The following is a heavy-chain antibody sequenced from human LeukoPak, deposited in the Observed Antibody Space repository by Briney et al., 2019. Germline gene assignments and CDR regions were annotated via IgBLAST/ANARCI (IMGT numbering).Heavy chain of an antibody. CDR2: IYYSGST. CDR1: GGSISSSSYF. Sequence: SETLSLTCTVSGGSISSSSYFWGWIHQPPGKGLDWIGSIYYSGSTYYNPSLESRVTISVDTSKNQFSLKLNSVTAADTAVYYCARHGGLKYGGYEKRFDYWGQGTLVTVSS. D-gene: IGHD5-12*01. V-gene: IGHV4-39*01. CDR3: ARHGGLKYGGYEKRFDY. J-gene: IGHJ4*02.